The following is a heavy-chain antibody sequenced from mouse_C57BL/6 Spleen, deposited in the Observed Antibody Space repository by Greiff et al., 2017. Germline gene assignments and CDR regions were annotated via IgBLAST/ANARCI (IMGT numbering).Heavy chain of an antibody. Sequence: VQLKQPGAELVMPGASVKLSCKASGYTFTSYWMHWVKQRPGQGLEWIGEIDPSDSYTNYNQKFKGKSTLTVDKSSSTAYMQLSSLTSEDSAVYYCARSIYYGSSSYYAMDYWGQGTSVTVSS. V-gene: IGHV1-69*01. CDR3: ARSIYYGSSSYYAMDY. CDR2: IDPSDSYT. J-gene: IGHJ4*01. D-gene: IGHD1-1*01. CDR1: GYTFTSYW.